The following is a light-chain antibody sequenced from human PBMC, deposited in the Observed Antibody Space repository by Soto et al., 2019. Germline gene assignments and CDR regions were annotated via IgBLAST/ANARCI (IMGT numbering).Light chain of an antibody. CDR1: QSVSNNY. Sequence: EIVLTQSPGTLSLSPGERATLSCRASQSVSNNYLAWYQQKPGQAPRHLIYGASNRATGIPDRFSGGGSGTEFTLTITSLQSEDFAVYYCHQYNGWPRTFGQGTKVDIK. V-gene: IGKV3-20*01. J-gene: IGKJ1*01. CDR2: GAS. CDR3: HQYNGWPRT.